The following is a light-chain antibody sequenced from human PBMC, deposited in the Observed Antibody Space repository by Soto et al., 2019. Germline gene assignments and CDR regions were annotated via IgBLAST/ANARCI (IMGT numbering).Light chain of an antibody. CDR2: AAS. V-gene: IGKV1-39*01. Sequence: DIRMTQSPSSLSASVGDRVTITCRASQSISNYLNWYQHKPGKAPKLLIYAASSLQSGVPSRFSGSGSGTDFTLTISSLQREDSATYYCQQSYNSPLTFGGGTKVDIK. J-gene: IGKJ4*01. CDR1: QSISNY. CDR3: QQSYNSPLT.